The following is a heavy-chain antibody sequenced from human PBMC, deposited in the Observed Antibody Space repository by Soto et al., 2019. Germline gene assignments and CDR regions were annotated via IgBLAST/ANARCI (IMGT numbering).Heavy chain of an antibody. CDR2: ISSSGTII. D-gene: IGHD2-15*01. CDR3: ARGKSIFYGMDV. Sequence: QVQLVESGGGLVKPGGSLRLSCAASGFTFSDYYISWIRQAPGKGLEWVSYISSSGTIIYHADSVKGQFTISRDNAKNSLFLQMNSLRAEDTAVYYCARGKSIFYGMDVWGQGTTVTVSS. V-gene: IGHV3-11*01. J-gene: IGHJ6*02. CDR1: GFTFSDYY.